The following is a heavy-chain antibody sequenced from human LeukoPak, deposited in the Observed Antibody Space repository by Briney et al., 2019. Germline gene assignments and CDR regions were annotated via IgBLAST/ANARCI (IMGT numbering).Heavy chain of an antibody. CDR2: MNPNSSNT. V-gene: IGHV1-8*01. J-gene: IGHJ5*02. D-gene: IGHD4-17*01. CDR3: ARDLGYGDYMGWFDP. CDR1: GYTFTRYD. Sequence: ASVKVSCKASGYTFTRYDINWVRQATGQGLEWMGWMNPNSSNTGYAQKFQGRVTMTRDTSISTAYMELSRLRSDDTAVYYCARDLGYGDYMGWFDPWGQGTLVTVSS.